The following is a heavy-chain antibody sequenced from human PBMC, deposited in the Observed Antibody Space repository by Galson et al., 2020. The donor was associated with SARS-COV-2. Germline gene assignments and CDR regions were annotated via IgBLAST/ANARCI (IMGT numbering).Heavy chain of an antibody. Sequence: ETSETLSLTCTVSGGSISSYYWSWIRQPPGKGLEWIGYIYYSGSTNYNPSLKSRVTISVDTSKNQFSLKLSSVTAADTAVYYCARLSLYYYDSSGPVGAFDIWGQGTMVTVSS. V-gene: IGHV4-59*08. CDR1: GGSISSYY. J-gene: IGHJ3*02. CDR2: IYYSGST. CDR3: ARLSLYYYDSSGPVGAFDI. D-gene: IGHD3-22*01.